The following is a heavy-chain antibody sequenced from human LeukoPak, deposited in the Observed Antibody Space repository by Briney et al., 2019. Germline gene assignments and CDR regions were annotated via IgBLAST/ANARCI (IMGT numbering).Heavy chain of an antibody. Sequence: SVKVSCTHPRDTVKDYVKSTAPEAPGQGLEWMGGIIPVFGTVKYAQKFQGRVTITADESTSTAYMELDSLKSSDTALYFCEAAGGSNWYIYWGQGTRVTVSS. D-gene: IGHD6-13*01. CDR2: IIPVFGTV. J-gene: IGHJ4*02. V-gene: IGHV1-69*13. CDR3: EAAGGSNWYIY. CDR1: RDTVKDYV.